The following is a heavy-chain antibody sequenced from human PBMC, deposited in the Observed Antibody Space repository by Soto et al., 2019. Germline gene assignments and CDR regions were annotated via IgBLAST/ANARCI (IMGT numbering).Heavy chain of an antibody. CDR3: AKGSGTMVRGVPAYWYFDL. V-gene: IGHV3-30*18. Sequence: QVQLVESGGGVDQPGRSLRLSCAASGFTFSSYGMHWVRQAPGKGLEWVAVISYDGSNKYYADSVKGRFTISRDNSKNTLYLQMNSLRAEDTAVYYCAKGSGTMVRGVPAYWYFDLWGRGTLVTVSS. D-gene: IGHD3-10*01. CDR2: ISYDGSNK. J-gene: IGHJ2*01. CDR1: GFTFSSYG.